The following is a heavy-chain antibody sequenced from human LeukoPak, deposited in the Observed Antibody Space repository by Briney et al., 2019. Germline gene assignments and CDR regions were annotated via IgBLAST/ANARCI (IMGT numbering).Heavy chain of an antibody. Sequence: TGGSLRLSCAASGFSFSTYEMNWVRQAPGKGLEWVAGISYDGRNKEYVDSVKGRFTISRDNSKNTLYLQMNSLRAEDTAVYNCAKDRGYSHGFDYWGQGTLVTVSS. D-gene: IGHD5-18*01. CDR2: ISYDGRNK. CDR3: AKDRGYSHGFDY. V-gene: IGHV3-30*18. J-gene: IGHJ4*02. CDR1: GFSFSTYE.